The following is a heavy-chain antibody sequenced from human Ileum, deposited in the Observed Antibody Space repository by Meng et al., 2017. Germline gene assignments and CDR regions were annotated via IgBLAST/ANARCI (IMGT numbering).Heavy chain of an antibody. J-gene: IGHJ4*02. D-gene: IGHD2-8*01. CDR3: ARSARDVLFFDY. CDR1: GFIFSSFE. Sequence: GESLKISCAASGFIFSSFEMNWVRQAPGKGLEWVAYISRSGGPVVYADSVKGRFTISRDNANYSLYLQMNSLRAEDTAIYYCARSARDVLFFDYWGQGSQVTVSS. CDR2: ISRSGGPV. V-gene: IGHV3-48*03.